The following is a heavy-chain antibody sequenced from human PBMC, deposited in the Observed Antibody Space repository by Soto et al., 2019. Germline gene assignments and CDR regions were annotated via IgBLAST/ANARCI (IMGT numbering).Heavy chain of an antibody. CDR3: VRKYPGTRPFDY. CDR2: VGTDGNT. J-gene: IGHJ4*01. CDR1: GFTFNSYA. V-gene: IGHV3-23*01. Sequence: GGSLRLSCAASGFTFNSYAMNWVRQAPGKGLAWVSAVGTDGNTYYANSVKGRFTISRDNSRTTLYLQMNSLRVEDTALYYCVRKYPGTRPFDYWGQGTLVTVSS. D-gene: IGHD2-2*01.